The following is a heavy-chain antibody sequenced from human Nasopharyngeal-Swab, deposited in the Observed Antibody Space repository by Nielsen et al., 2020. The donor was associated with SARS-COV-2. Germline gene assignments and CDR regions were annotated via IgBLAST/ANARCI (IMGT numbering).Heavy chain of an antibody. Sequence: SLKISCAASGFTFDDYAMHWVRHAPGKGMELVSGISWDSVTIGYADSLKGRISISRDNAKNALYLQMNSLRPEDTARYYCVKGVAVVWGHFNEWGRGTLVTVSS. CDR3: VKGVAVVWGHFNE. CDR2: ISWDSVTI. CDR1: GFTFDDYA. D-gene: IGHD7-27*01. V-gene: IGHV3-9*01. J-gene: IGHJ4*01.